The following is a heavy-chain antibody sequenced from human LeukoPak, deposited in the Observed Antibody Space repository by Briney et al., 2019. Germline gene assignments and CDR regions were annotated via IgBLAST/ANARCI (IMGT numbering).Heavy chain of an antibody. CDR2: ISYDGSNK. D-gene: IGHD3-22*01. CDR1: GFTFSSYA. V-gene: IGHV3-30*04. Sequence: GRSLRLSCAASGFTFSSYAMHWVRQAPGKGLEWVAVISYDGSNKYYADSVKGRFTISRDNSKNTLYLQMNSLRAEDTAVYYCAKGGYYDSSGYPLGDFDYWGQGTLVTVSS. CDR3: AKGGYYDSSGYPLGDFDY. J-gene: IGHJ4*02.